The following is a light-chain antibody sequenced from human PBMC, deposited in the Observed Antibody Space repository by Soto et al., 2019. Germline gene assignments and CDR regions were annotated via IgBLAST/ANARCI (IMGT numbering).Light chain of an antibody. J-gene: IGKJ1*01. CDR3: MQSTHWPRT. Sequence: DVVMTQSPVSLPVTLGQPASISCRSSQSLVYSDGNTYLNWFQQRPGQSPRRLIYRVSNRDSGVPDRFSGSGSGTDFTLKISRVEAEDVGLYYCMQSTHWPRTFGQGTKVEI. CDR1: QSLVYSDGNTY. V-gene: IGKV2-30*01. CDR2: RVS.